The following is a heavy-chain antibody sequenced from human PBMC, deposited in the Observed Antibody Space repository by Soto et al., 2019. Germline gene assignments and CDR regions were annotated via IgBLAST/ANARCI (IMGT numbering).Heavy chain of an antibody. J-gene: IGHJ6*02. CDR3: ARDGAHCSGGSCSYYGMDV. Sequence: GGSLRLSCAASGFSLRDYGMHWVRQAPGKGLEYVAAVSDDGSEQYYADSVRGRFTISRDNSKNTVYLQLDSLTTGDTAVYYCARDGAHCSGGSCSYYGMDVWGQGTTVTVSS. CDR2: VSDDGSEQ. CDR1: GFSLRDYG. V-gene: IGHV3-30*17. D-gene: IGHD2-15*01.